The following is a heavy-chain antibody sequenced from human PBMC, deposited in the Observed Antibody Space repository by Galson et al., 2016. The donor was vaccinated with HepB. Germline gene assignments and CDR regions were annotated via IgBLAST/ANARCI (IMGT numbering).Heavy chain of an antibody. CDR3: ALPLFSCLAN. CDR2: TSHDGSNR. D-gene: IGHD2-21*01. Sequence: SLRLSCAASGFTFSSYDMHWVRQAPGKGLEWMAITSHDGSNRYYADSVKGRFTISRDKSKNTLYPQMNSLRAEDTAVYYCALPLFSCLANWGQGTLVTVSS. CDR1: GFTFSSYD. J-gene: IGHJ4*02. V-gene: IGHV3-30-3*01.